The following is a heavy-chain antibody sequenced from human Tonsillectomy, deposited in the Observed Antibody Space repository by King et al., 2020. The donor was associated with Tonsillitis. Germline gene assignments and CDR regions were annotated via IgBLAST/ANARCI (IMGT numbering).Heavy chain of an antibody. J-gene: IGHJ3*02. CDR3: SRDAQWLLPAQDPFDI. Sequence: QLVQSGAEVKKPGASVKVSCKASGYTFSNYGISWVRQAPGQGLEWMGWISVYKGNTNYAQNLQGRVTMTTDTSTTTAYMELRSLRPDDTAVYYCSRDAQWLLPAQDPFDIWGQGTMVTVAS. CDR2: ISVYKGNT. CDR1: GYTFSNYG. V-gene: IGHV1-18*04. D-gene: IGHD3-22*01.